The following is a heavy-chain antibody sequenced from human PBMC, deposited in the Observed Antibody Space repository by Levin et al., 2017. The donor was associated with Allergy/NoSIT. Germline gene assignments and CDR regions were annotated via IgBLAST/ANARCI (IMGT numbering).Heavy chain of an antibody. V-gene: IGHV3-11*01. CDR3: ARDYSWGSFEY. D-gene: IGHD7-27*01. CDR1: GFSFSDYY. CDR2: TSISGDTI. J-gene: IGHJ4*02. Sequence: GESLKISCAASGFSFSDYYMSWIRQAPGKGLELVSYTSISGDTIYYADSVKGRFTISRDNARSSLYLQMNSLRAGDTAIYYCARDYSWGSFEYWGQGTLVTVSS.